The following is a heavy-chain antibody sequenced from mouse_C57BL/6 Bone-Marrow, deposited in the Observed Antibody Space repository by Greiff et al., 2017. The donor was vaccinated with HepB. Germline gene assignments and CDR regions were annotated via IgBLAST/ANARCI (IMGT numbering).Heavy chain of an antibody. D-gene: IGHD2-2*01. V-gene: IGHV1-52*01. CDR3: ARAGGYGEDGDFDY. J-gene: IGHJ2*01. CDR1: GYTFTSYW. Sequence: QVQLQQPGAELVRPGSSVKLSCKASGYTFTSYWMHWVKQRPIQGLEWIGNIDPSDSETDYNQKFKDKATLTVDKSSSTAYMQLSSLTSEDSAVYYCARAGGYGEDGDFDYGGQGTTLTVSS. CDR2: IDPSDSET.